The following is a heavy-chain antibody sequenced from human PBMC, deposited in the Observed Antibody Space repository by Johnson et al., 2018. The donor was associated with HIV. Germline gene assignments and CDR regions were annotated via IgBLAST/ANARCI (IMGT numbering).Heavy chain of an antibody. CDR2: IKQDGSEK. J-gene: IGHJ3*02. Sequence: VQLVESGGGLVQPGGSLRLSCAASGFTFSSYWMSWVRQAPGKGLEWVANIKQDGSEKYYVDSVKGRFTISRDNAKNSLYLQMNSLRAEDTAVYYCARGGVLRYFDWLFEDAVDIWGQGTMVTVSS. CDR1: GFTFSSYW. D-gene: IGHD3-9*01. V-gene: IGHV3-7*01. CDR3: ARGGVLRYFDWLFEDAVDI.